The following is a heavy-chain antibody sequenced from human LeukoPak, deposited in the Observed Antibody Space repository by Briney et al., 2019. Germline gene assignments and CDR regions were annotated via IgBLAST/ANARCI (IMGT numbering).Heavy chain of an antibody. V-gene: IGHV4-59*01. Sequence: SETLSLTCTVSGGSISSYYWSWIRQPPGKGLEWIGYIYYSGSTNYNLSLKSRVTISVDTSKNQFSLKLSSVTAADTAVYYCARDANYYDSSGYTFNWFDPWGQGTLVTVSS. D-gene: IGHD3-22*01. CDR2: IYYSGST. CDR1: GGSISSYY. CDR3: ARDANYYDSSGYTFNWFDP. J-gene: IGHJ5*02.